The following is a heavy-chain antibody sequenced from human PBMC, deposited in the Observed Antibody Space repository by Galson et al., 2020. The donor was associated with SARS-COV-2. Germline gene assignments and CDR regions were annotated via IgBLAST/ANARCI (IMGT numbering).Heavy chain of an antibody. Sequence: ASETLSLTCTVSGGSISSYYWSWIRQPPGKGLEWIGYVYYSGSNNYNPSLKSRVTISVDTSKKQVSLKLSSVTAADTAVYYCAGVGGTYFMYYFDYWGQGTLVTVSS. V-gene: IGHV4-59*01. CDR2: VYYSGSN. J-gene: IGHJ4*02. D-gene: IGHD1-26*01. CDR3: AGVGGTYFMYYFDY. CDR1: GGSISSYY.